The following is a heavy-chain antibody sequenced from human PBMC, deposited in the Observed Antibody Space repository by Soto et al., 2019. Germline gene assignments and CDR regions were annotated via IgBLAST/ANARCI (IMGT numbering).Heavy chain of an antibody. V-gene: IGHV4-39*02. D-gene: IGHD6-6*01. CDR2: IYYTGNT. CDR3: ARDHISSSSSRNWLDP. Sequence: SSETLSLTCTVSGDSLRSSYHYWGWIRQLPGKGLEWIGSIYYTGNTYYNPSLKSRVSISVDMATNEISLRLRAESIADTAVYYCARDHISSSSSRNWLDPWGQGTRATVSS. J-gene: IGHJ5*02. CDR1: GDSLRSSYHY.